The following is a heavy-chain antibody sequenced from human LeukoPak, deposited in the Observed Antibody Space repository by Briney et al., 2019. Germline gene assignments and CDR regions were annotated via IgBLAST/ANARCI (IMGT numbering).Heavy chain of an antibody. D-gene: IGHD6-19*01. CDR1: GFTFRSHA. J-gene: IGHJ4*02. CDR3: AKDFRIGCSAHFDY. V-gene: IGHV3-23*01. CDR2: IYENGGTT. Sequence: GGSLRLSCVGSGFTFRSHAMSWVRQAPEKGLEFVSGIYENGGTTYYADSVKGRFSISRDNSKNTLYPQMDSLRGEDTAVYYCAKDFRIGCSAHFDYWGQGALVTVSS.